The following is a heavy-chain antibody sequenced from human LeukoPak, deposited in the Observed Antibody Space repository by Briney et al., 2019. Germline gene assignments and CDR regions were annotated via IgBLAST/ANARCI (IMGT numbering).Heavy chain of an antibody. V-gene: IGHV3-30*18. Sequence: PGGSLRLSCAASGFTFSSYGMSWVRQAPGKGLEWVAVISHDGSNKYFADSVKGRFTISRDNSKNTLYVQMNSLRAEDTAVYYCAKDSTSSWYMLDYWGQGTLVTVSS. CDR2: ISHDGSNK. J-gene: IGHJ4*02. D-gene: IGHD6-13*01. CDR1: GFTFSSYG. CDR3: AKDSTSSWYMLDY.